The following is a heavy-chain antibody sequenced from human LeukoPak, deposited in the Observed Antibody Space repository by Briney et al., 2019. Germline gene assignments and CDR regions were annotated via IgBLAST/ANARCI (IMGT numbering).Heavy chain of an antibody. CDR1: KFTFSHYE. CDR3: ARDAFDP. V-gene: IGHV3-48*03. Sequence: GGSLRHSCAASKFTFSHYEMNWVRQAPGKGLEWVSYISDSGSTIYYADPVKGRFTISRDNAKNALYLQMSSLRAEDTAVYYCARDAFDPWGQGTLVTVSS. CDR2: ISDSGSTI. J-gene: IGHJ5*02.